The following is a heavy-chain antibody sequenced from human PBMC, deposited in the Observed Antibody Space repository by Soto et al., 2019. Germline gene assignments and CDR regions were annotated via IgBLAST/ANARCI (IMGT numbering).Heavy chain of an antibody. D-gene: IGHD6-19*01. CDR2: IRSFAYRT. CDR3: AKDVESGWYEAFDY. J-gene: IGHJ4*02. CDR1: GFAFSQYG. V-gene: IGHV3-23*01. Sequence: GGSLRLSCTASGFAFSQYGMSWVRQAPGKGLEWVSSIRSFAYRTNYADSVKGRFTISRDNSKSTLSLQMNSLRAEDTAVYYCAKDVESGWYEAFDYWGPGTLVTVSS.